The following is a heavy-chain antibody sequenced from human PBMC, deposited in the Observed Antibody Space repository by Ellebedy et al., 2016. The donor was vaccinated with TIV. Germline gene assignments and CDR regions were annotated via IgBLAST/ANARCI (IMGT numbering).Heavy chain of an antibody. D-gene: IGHD3/OR15-3a*01. V-gene: IGHV3-23*01. CDR3: GSSWAGD. Sequence: GESLKISXAASEFTFSTYAMSWVRQAPGKGLEYVSAISGSDDSTYYADSVKGRFTLSRDNSKNTLYLQMNNLRADDTAVYYCGSSWAGDWGQGTLVTVSS. J-gene: IGHJ4*02. CDR2: ISGSDDST. CDR1: EFTFSTYA.